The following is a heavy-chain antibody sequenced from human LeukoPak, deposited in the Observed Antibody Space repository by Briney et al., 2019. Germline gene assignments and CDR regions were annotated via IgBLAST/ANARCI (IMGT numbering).Heavy chain of an antibody. Sequence: PGGSLRLSYAASGFTFSSFGMHWVRQAPGKGLEWVAVIWYDGSNKYYADSVKGRFTISRDNSKNTLYLQMNSLRAEDTAVYYCARDGDITPTDVWGQGTTVTVSS. CDR2: IWYDGSNK. CDR1: GFTFSSFG. V-gene: IGHV3-33*01. D-gene: IGHD2-15*01. CDR3: ARDGDITPTDV. J-gene: IGHJ6*02.